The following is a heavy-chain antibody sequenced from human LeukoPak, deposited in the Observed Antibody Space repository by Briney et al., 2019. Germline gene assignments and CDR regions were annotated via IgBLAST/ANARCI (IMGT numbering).Heavy chain of an antibody. CDR1: GYTFTGYY. Sequence: APVKVSCKASGYTFTGYYMHWVRQAPGQGLEWMGWINPNSGGTNYAQKFQGRVTMTRDTSISTAYMELSRLRSDDTAVYYCAYSVPAAIIGFRPPTRGHDRGWFDPWGQGTLVTVSS. CDR2: INPNSGGT. CDR3: AYSVPAAIIGFRPPTRGHDRGWFDP. J-gene: IGHJ5*02. V-gene: IGHV1-2*02. D-gene: IGHD2-2*01.